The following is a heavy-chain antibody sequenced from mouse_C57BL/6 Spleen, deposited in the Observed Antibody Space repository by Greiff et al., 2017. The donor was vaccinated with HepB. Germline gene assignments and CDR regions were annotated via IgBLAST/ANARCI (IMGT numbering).Heavy chain of an antibody. J-gene: IGHJ4*01. Sequence: EVQLQQSGPVLVKPGASVKMSCKASGYTFTDYYMNWVKQSHGKSLEWIGVINPYNGGTSYNQKFKGKATLTVDKSSSTAYMELNSLTSEDSAVYYCARSGTAQALYAMDYWGQRTSVTVSS. V-gene: IGHV1-19*01. CDR2: INPYNGGT. CDR1: GYTFTDYY. CDR3: ARSGTAQALYAMDY. D-gene: IGHD3-2*02.